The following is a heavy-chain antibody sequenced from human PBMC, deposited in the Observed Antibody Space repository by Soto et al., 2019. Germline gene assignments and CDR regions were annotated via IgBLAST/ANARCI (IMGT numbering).Heavy chain of an antibody. CDR2: IYYSGST. Sequence: LSLTCTVSGGSINSGDYYWTWIRQPPGKGLEWLGYIYYSGSTYYNPSLKSRVTISLDTSNNQFSLKLGSVTAADTAVYYCARGTGGYYDSSGYYLDWFNPWGQVTL. CDR3: ARGTGGYYDSSGYYLDWFNP. D-gene: IGHD3-22*01. V-gene: IGHV4-30-4*01. CDR1: GGSINSGDYY. J-gene: IGHJ5*02.